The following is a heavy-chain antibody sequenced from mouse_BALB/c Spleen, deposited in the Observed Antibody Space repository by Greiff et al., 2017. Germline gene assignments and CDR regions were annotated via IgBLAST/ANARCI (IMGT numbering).Heavy chain of an antibody. CDR2: INPSTGYT. CDR1: GYTFTSYW. CDR3: ARNYYAMDY. J-gene: IGHJ4*01. V-gene: IGHV1-4*01. Sequence: QVQLQQSGTVLARPGASVKMSCKASGYTFTSYWMHWVKQRPGQGLEWIGYINPSTGYTEYNQKFKDKATLTADKSSSTAYMQLSSLTSEDSAVYYCARNYYAMDYWGQGTSVTVSS.